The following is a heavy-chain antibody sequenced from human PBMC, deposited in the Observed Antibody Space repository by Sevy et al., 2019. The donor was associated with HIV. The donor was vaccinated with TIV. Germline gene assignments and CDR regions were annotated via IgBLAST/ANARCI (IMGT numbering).Heavy chain of an antibody. J-gene: IGHJ4*02. Sequence: GGSLRLSCAASGFTFSSYSMNWVRQAPGKGLEWVSSISSSSSYIYYADSVKGRFPIPIDNAKNSLYRQMNCLRAEDTSVYYWARGLGPGDGSSGWAPYYFDYWGQGTLVTVSS. D-gene: IGHD6-6*01. CDR1: GFTFSSYS. CDR3: ARGLGPGDGSSGWAPYYFDY. V-gene: IGHV3-21*01. CDR2: ISSSSSYI.